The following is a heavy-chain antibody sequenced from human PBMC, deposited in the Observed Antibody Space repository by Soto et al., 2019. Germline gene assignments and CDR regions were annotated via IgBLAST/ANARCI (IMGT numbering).Heavy chain of an antibody. CDR3: ARDTRIAAAGNLYYYYYGMDV. D-gene: IGHD6-13*01. V-gene: IGHV3-23*01. J-gene: IGHJ6*02. CDR2: ISASGGNT. CDR1: GFTFDTYG. Sequence: PGGSLRLSCAASGFTFDTYGMTWVRQAPGKGLEWVSAISASGGNTYYADSVKGRFTISRDNSKNTLYLQMNSLRAEDTAVYYCARDTRIAAAGNLYYYYYGMDVWGQGTTVTVSS.